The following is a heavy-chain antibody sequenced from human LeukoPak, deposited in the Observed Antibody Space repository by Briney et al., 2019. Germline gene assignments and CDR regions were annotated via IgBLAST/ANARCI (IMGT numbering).Heavy chain of an antibody. Sequence: GASVKVSCKASGYTFTSYYMHWVRQAPGQGLEWMGIINPSGGSTSYAQKFQGRVTMTRDTSTSTVYMELSSLRSEDTAVYYCARTRYYGDYGLEMDAWGKGTTVTVSS. CDR3: ARTRYYGDYGLEMDA. CDR1: GYTFTSYY. D-gene: IGHD4-17*01. J-gene: IGHJ6*04. CDR2: INPSGGST. V-gene: IGHV1-46*03.